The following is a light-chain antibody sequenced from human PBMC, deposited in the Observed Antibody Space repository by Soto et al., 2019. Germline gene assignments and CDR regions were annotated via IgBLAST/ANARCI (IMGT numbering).Light chain of an antibody. CDR2: RND. J-gene: IGLJ3*02. CDR1: SSNIGSNS. Sequence: QSVLTQPPSASGTPGQRVTISCSGSSSNIGSNSVNWFQQVPGAAPKLLIYRNDERTYRVPDRFSGSKSGTSASLAISGLLSEDEADYYCAAWDDSLNGFWVFGGGTKLTVL. CDR3: AAWDDSLNGFWV. V-gene: IGLV1-44*01.